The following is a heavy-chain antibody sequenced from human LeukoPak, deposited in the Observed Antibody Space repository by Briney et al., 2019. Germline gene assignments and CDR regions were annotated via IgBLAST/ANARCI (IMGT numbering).Heavy chain of an antibody. D-gene: IGHD5-24*01. CDR2: ISAYNGNT. Sequence: ASVKVSCKASGYTFTSYGISWVRQAPGQGLEWMGWISAYNGNTNYAQKLQGRVTMTRDTSTSTAYMKLRSLRSDDTAVYYCARATRDGYKLARLPDDYWGQGTLVTVSS. V-gene: IGHV1-18*01. CDR1: GYTFTSYG. J-gene: IGHJ4*02. CDR3: ARATRDGYKLARLPDDY.